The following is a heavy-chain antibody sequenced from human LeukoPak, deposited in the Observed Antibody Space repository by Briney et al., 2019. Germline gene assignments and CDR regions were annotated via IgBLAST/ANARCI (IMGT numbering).Heavy chain of an antibody. Sequence: SVKVSCKVSGGTFSSYVISWVRQAPGQGLEWMGGIIPIFGTANYAQKFQGRVTITADESTSTAYMELSSLRSEDTAVYYCARAHSGYDNYYFDYWGQGTLVTVSS. V-gene: IGHV1-69*13. CDR2: IIPIFGTA. J-gene: IGHJ4*02. CDR3: ARAHSGYDNYYFDY. D-gene: IGHD5-12*01. CDR1: GGTFSSYV.